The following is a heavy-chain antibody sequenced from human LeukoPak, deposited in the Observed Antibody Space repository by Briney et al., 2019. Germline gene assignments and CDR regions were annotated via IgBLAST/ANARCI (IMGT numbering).Heavy chain of an antibody. CDR1: GGSISSGGYS. CDR3: LGSNSVLEIDY. V-gene: IGHV4-30-2*01. J-gene: IGHJ4*02. CDR2: IYHSGST. D-gene: IGHD4-23*01. Sequence: PSETLSLTCAVSGGSISSGGYSWSWVRQPPGKGLEWVGYIYHSGSTYYNPSLTSRVTMSLDRSKNQFSLKLSSVTAADTAVYYCLGSNSVLEIDYWGQGTLVTVSS.